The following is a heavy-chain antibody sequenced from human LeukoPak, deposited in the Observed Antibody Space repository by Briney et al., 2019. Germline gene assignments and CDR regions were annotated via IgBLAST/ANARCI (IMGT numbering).Heavy chain of an antibody. CDR3: ARDCRGYFYVPDY. V-gene: IGHV4-38-2*02. J-gene: IGHJ4*02. CDR1: GYSISSGYY. D-gene: IGHD3-22*01. Sequence: SETLSLTCAVPGYSISSGYYSGWTRQPPGQGLEWMGSIYHSGRPYYNQSLKSRVTMSVDTSKHQYSLKLGSETAADTAMYYCARDCRGYFYVPDYWGQGSLVTVSS. CDR2: IYHSGRP.